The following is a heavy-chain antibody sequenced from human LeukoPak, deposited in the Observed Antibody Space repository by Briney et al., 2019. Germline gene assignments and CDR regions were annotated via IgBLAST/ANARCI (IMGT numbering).Heavy chain of an antibody. CDR2: INYSGST. Sequence: PSETLSLTCTVSGGSISSSSYYWGWIRQPPGKGLEWIGSINYSGSTYYNSSLKSRVTISVDTSKNQFSLKLSSVTAADTAVYYCARDRGIMTTFGGVIAKGAHYWGQGTLVTVSS. D-gene: IGHD3-16*02. CDR1: GGSISSSSYY. J-gene: IGHJ4*02. V-gene: IGHV4-39*02. CDR3: ARDRGIMTTFGGVIAKGAHY.